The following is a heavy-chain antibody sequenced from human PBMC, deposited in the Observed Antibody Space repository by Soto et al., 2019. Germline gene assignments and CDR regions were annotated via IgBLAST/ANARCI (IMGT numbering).Heavy chain of an antibody. CDR3: ARGLGVAGENNWFDP. Sequence: QVQLQQWGAGLLKPSETLSLTCAVYDGSFSGYYWSWIRQPPGKGLEWIGEINHSGSTNYNPSLKSRVTISVDTSKNQFSLKLSSVTAADTAVYYCARGLGVAGENNWFDPWGQGTLVTVSS. J-gene: IGHJ5*02. D-gene: IGHD6-19*01. CDR2: INHSGST. CDR1: DGSFSGYY. V-gene: IGHV4-34*01.